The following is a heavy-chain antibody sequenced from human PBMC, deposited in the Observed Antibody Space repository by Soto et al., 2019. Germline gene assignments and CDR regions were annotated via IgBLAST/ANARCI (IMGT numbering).Heavy chain of an antibody. CDR3: ARGEEIVATTSHYYYYYMDV. CDR1: GYTFTSYD. V-gene: IGHV1-8*01. J-gene: IGHJ6*03. D-gene: IGHD5-12*01. Sequence: QVQLVQSGAEVKKPGASVKVSCKASGYTFTSYDINWVRQATGQGLEWMGWMNPNSGNTGYAQKFQGRVTMTRNTSISKAYMELSSLRSEDTAVYYCARGEEIVATTSHYYYYYMDVWGKGTTVTVSS. CDR2: MNPNSGNT.